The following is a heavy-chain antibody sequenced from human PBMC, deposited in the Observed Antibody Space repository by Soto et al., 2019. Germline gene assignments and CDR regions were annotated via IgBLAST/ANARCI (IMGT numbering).Heavy chain of an antibody. CDR3: AIKWHPLVHLKRRRLNWFDS. Sequence: SQTLSVTCTVLDGTFGDYCWSWIRKPPGKGLEWIGEIDHLGRNNYSPSLRSRVTISLDTFKNQFSLRLSSVTAADTAVYYCAIKWHPLVHLKRRRLNWFDSWGQGTLVTVSS. CDR1: DGTFGDYC. J-gene: IGHJ5*01. D-gene: IGHD1-1*01. V-gene: IGHV4-34*08. CDR2: IDHLGRN.